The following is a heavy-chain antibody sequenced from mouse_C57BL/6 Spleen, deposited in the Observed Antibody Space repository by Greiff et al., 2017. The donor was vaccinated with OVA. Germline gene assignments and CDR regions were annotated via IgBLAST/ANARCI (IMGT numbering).Heavy chain of an antibody. CDR2: INPNNGGT. Sequence: VQLKQSGPELVKPGASVKISCKASGYTFTDYYMNWVKQSHGKSLEWIGDINPNNGGTSYNQKFKGKATLTVDKSSSTAYMELRSLTSEDSAVYYCARDYYGSSYYFDYWGQGTTLTVSS. CDR3: ARDYYGSSYYFDY. D-gene: IGHD1-1*01. V-gene: IGHV1-26*01. J-gene: IGHJ2*01. CDR1: GYTFTDYY.